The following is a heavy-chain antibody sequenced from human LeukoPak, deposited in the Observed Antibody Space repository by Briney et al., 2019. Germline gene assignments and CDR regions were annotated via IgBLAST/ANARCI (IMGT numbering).Heavy chain of an antibody. CDR1: GFTFSSYS. CDR2: IKQDGSEK. CDR3: ARGETYDSSGYALDYYYYMDV. Sequence: GGSLRLSCAASGFTFSSYSMGWVRQAPGKGLEWVANIKQDGSEKYYVDSVKGRFTISRDNAKNSLYLQMNSLRAEDTAVYYCARGETYDSSGYALDYYYYMDVWGKGTTVTVSS. J-gene: IGHJ6*03. V-gene: IGHV3-7*01. D-gene: IGHD3-22*01.